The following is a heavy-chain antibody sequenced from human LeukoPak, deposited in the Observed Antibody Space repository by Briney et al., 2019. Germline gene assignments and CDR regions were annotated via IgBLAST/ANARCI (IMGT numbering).Heavy chain of an antibody. J-gene: IGHJ4*02. Sequence: GGSLRLSCLASGFIFSNYAMSWVRQVPGKGLEWVSTISGSDGSTYYADSVKRRFTITRDNSKNTLYLQMNSLRAEDTAKYYCAKTRGPVAFNPDYWGQGSLATVSS. V-gene: IGHV3-23*01. CDR3: AKTRGPVAFNPDY. CDR1: GFIFSNYA. D-gene: IGHD6-19*01. CDR2: ISGSDGST.